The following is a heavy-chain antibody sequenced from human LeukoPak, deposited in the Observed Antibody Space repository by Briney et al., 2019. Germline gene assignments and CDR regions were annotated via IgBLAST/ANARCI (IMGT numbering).Heavy chain of an antibody. CDR3: ARESIQGIAAAGTDAFDI. Sequence: PGGSLRLSCAASGFSFSSYSMKWIRQAPGKGLEWVSYISGSSSSIYYADSVKGRFTISRDNAKNSLYLQMNSLRAEDTAVYYCARESIQGIAAAGTDAFDIWGQGTMVTVSS. J-gene: IGHJ3*02. V-gene: IGHV3-48*04. D-gene: IGHD6-13*01. CDR2: ISGSSSSI. CDR1: GFSFSSYS.